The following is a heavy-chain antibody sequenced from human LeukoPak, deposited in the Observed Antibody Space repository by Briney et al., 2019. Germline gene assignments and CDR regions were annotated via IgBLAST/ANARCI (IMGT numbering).Heavy chain of an antibody. CDR1: GFTFSSYG. CDR3: ARDGEAFGWNYAFDY. CDR2: ISYDGSNK. D-gene: IGHD1-7*01. Sequence: GGSLRLSCAASGFTFSSYGMHWVRQAPGKGLEWVAVISYDGSNKYYADSVKGRFTISRDNSKNTLYLQMNSLRAEDTAVCFCARDGEAFGWNYAFDYWGQGTLVTVSS. V-gene: IGHV3-30*03. J-gene: IGHJ4*02.